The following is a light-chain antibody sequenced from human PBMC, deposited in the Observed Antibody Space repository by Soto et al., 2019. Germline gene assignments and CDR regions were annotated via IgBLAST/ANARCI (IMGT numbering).Light chain of an antibody. J-gene: IGKJ5*01. V-gene: IGKV1-5*01. Sequence: DIQMTQSPSTLSASVGDRVTITCRASQNIERWLAWYQQKPGKAPKFLMYDVSTLESGVPSRFRGSGSGTDFTLTISSLQPEDFATYYCQQSYITPYTFGQGTRLEIK. CDR2: DVS. CDR3: QQSYITPYT. CDR1: QNIERW.